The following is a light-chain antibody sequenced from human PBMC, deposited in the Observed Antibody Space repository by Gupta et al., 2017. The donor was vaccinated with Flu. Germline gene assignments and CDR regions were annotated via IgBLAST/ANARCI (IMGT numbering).Light chain of an antibody. V-gene: IGKV3-20*01. CDR1: QSVSSTY. CDR2: GAS. J-gene: IGKJ3*01. Sequence: IVLTQSPGTLSLSPGERATLSCRASQSVSSTYFAWYQQKPGQAPRLLIYGASRRATGVPDRFTGSGSGTAFTLTISRLEPEDFAVYYCQQYHRSPLTVGPGTTVDL. CDR3: QQYHRSPLT.